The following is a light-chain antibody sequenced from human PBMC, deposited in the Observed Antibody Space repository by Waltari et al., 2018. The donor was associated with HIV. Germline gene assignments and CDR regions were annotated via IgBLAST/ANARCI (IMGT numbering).Light chain of an antibody. V-gene: IGLV3-21*02. Sequence: SYVLTQPPSVSVAPGQTASITCGGNNIGNKSVNWYQQRPGQAPVLVFYDDYDRPSVIPERFSGSNSGNMATLTISRVEAGDEAVYYCQVWDSSTEHPGVVFGGGTKLTVL. CDR3: QVWDSSTEHPGVV. CDR1: NIGNKS. J-gene: IGLJ2*01. CDR2: DDY.